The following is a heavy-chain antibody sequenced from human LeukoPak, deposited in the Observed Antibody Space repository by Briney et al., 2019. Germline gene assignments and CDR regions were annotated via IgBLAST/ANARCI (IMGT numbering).Heavy chain of an antibody. Sequence: SETLSLTCTVSGGSFSSSNYYWGWIRQPPGKGLEWIGSMCYSGSTYYNASLRSRVAISVDTSKNQFSLKLTSVTAADTAVYYCARHFDRDGYKSNAFDIWGQGTMVTVSS. CDR2: MCYSGST. V-gene: IGHV4-39*01. CDR1: GGSFSSSNYY. D-gene: IGHD5-24*01. CDR3: ARHFDRDGYKSNAFDI. J-gene: IGHJ3*02.